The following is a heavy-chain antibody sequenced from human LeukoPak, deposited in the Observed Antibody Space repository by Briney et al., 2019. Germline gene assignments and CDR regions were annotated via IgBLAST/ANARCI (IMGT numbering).Heavy chain of an antibody. CDR3: AREALGGGGY. D-gene: IGHD3-10*01. CDR2: LSYDGSNN. Sequence: GGSLRLSCAASGFTFSSFGMHWVRQAPGKGLEWVAVLSYDGSNNYYADSVKGRFTISRDNSKNTLYLQMNSLRAEDTAVYYCAREALGGGGYWGQGTLVTVSS. V-gene: IGHV3-30*03. CDR1: GFTFSSFG. J-gene: IGHJ4*02.